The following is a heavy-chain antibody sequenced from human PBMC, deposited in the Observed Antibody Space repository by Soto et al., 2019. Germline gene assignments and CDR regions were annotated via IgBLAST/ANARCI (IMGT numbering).Heavy chain of an antibody. J-gene: IGHJ4*02. CDR2: IYWDDDK. Sequence: QITLKESGPTLVRPTQTLTLTCTFSGFSLSTSAVAVAWIRQPPGEALEWLALIYWDDDKPYNPSLKSRLTITKDSSKDQVVLTVTNMDPLDTATYFCAHSQRGPRDFWGQGILVTVSS. D-gene: IGHD5-12*01. V-gene: IGHV2-5*02. CDR1: GFSLSTSAVA. CDR3: AHSQRGPRDF.